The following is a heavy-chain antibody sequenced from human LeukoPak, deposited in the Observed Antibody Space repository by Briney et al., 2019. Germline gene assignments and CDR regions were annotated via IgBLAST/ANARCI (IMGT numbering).Heavy chain of an antibody. CDR3: ARGPRILAAGSYYFDY. J-gene: IGHJ4*02. Sequence: GGSLRLSCAASGFSFKDYYFSWIRQAPGKGLEWVSFINVNGGAMYYADFVKGRFTISRDNAKSSLYPEMNSLRVEDTAVYYCARGPRILAAGSYYFDYWGQGSLVTVSS. D-gene: IGHD6-13*01. CDR1: GFSFKDYY. CDR2: INVNGGAM. V-gene: IGHV3-11*04.